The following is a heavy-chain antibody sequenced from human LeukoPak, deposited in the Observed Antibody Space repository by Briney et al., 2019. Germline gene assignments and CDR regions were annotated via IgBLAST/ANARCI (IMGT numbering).Heavy chain of an antibody. CDR1: GFTFSSYA. J-gene: IGHJ4*02. CDR2: ISGSGGST. CDR3: AKDLPPGYSSGWWAFDY. V-gene: IGHV3-23*01. D-gene: IGHD6-19*01. Sequence: PGGSLRLSCAASGFTFSSYAMSWGRQAPGKGLEWGSAISGSGGSTYYADSVKGRFTISRDNSKNTLYLQMNSLRAEDTAVYYCAKDLPPGYSSGWWAFDYWGQGTLVTVSS.